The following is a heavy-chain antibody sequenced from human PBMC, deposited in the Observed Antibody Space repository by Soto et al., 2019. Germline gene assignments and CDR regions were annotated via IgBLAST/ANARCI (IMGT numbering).Heavy chain of an antibody. V-gene: IGHV4-39*07. CDR2: INHSGST. Sequence: SETLSLTCTVSGGSVNSGSYYWSWIRQPPGKGLEWIGEINHSGSTNYNPSLKSRVTISVDTSKNQFSLKLSSVTAADTAVYYCAVGQKEVAAPYNWFDPWGQGTLVTVSS. CDR3: AVGQKEVAAPYNWFDP. D-gene: IGHD2-15*01. CDR1: GGSVNSGSYY. J-gene: IGHJ5*02.